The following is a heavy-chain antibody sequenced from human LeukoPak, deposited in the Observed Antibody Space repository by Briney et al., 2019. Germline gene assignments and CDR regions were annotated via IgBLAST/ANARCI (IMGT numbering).Heavy chain of an antibody. CDR2: IYPGDSDT. D-gene: IGHD3-9*01. CDR1: GYSFTSYW. J-gene: IGHJ6*02. Sequence: GESLKISCKGSGYSFTSYWIGWVRQMPGKGLEWMGIIYPGDSDTRYSPPFQGQVTISADKSISTAYLQWSSLKASDTAMYYCARLGYFDLYGMDVWGQGTTVTVSS. CDR3: ARLGYFDLYGMDV. V-gene: IGHV5-51*01.